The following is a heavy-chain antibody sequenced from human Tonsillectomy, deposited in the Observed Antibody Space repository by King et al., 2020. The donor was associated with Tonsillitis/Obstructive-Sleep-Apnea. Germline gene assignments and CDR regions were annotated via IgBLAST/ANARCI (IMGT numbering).Heavy chain of an antibody. CDR3: ARGGSLTLLGYYMDV. Sequence: VQLQQWGAGLLKPSETLTLTCAVYGGSFSGYYWSWIRQPPGKGLEWIGEINHSGSTNYNPSLKSRVTISVDTSKNQFSLKLSSVTAADTAVYYCARGGSLTLLGYYMDVWGKGTTVTVSS. CDR2: INHSGST. D-gene: IGHD4-23*01. V-gene: IGHV4-34*01. J-gene: IGHJ6*03. CDR1: GGSFSGYY.